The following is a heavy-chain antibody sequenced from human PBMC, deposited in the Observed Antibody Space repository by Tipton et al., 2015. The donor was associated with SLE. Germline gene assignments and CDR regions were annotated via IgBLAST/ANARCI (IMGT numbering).Heavy chain of an antibody. D-gene: IGHD6-6*01. J-gene: IGHJ4*02. V-gene: IGHV3-30*02. Sequence: SLRLSCVASGFTLSKCAVHWVRQAPGKGLQWVSSILSGGSNKYYEDSVKGRFTISRDTSRNTVYLQMNSLRPEDTAVYYCTKGPPLKYFDSWGQGTLFTVSS. CDR3: TKGPPLKYFDS. CDR1: GFTLSKCA. CDR2: ILSGGSNK.